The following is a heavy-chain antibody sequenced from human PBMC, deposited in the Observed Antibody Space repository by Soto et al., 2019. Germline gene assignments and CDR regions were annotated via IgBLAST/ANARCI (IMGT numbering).Heavy chain of an antibody. D-gene: IGHD2-15*01. CDR1: GYSFDSYA. V-gene: IGHV1-18*01. CDR2: IGSGDT. Sequence: QVQLVQSGATQEKPGASVKVSCEAFGYSFDSYAYSWVRQAPGQGLEWMGRIGSGDTNYAQKLQGRVTMTKETSTNTDYMERRGMRSDETAQYYCARENDPYCFDLWGQGTMVTVSS. J-gene: IGHJ3*01. CDR3: ARENDPYCFDL.